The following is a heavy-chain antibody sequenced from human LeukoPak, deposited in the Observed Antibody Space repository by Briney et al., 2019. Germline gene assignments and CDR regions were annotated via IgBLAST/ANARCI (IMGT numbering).Heavy chain of an antibody. Sequence: PGGSLRLSCAASGFTFSSCSMNWVRQAPGKGLEWVSYISSSSSTIYYADSVKGRFTISRDNAKNSLYLQMNSLRAEDTAVYYCIVLAVAGTFGFDYWGQGTLVTVSS. CDR2: ISSSSSTI. J-gene: IGHJ4*02. D-gene: IGHD6-19*01. V-gene: IGHV3-48*01. CDR1: GFTFSSCS. CDR3: IVLAVAGTFGFDY.